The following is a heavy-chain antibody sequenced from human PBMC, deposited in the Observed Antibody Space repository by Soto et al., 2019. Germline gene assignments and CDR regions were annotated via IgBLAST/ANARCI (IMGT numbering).Heavy chain of an antibody. J-gene: IGHJ4*02. V-gene: IGHV3-30*18. D-gene: IGHD3-3*01. CDR2: ISNNGRNQ. CDR3: AEDWTATVSGVVNRALNY. CDR1: GFTFSGYG. Sequence: QVQLVESGGGVVQPGRSLTLSCAASGFTFSGYGMHWVRQAPGKGLEWVALISNNGRNQYYADSVKGRFTISRDNSKNTLYLDMNNLRAEDTAVYYCAEDWTATVSGVVNRALNYWGQGTLVIFAS.